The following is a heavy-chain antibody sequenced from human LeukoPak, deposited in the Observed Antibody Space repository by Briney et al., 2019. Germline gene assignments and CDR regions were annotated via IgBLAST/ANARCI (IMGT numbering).Heavy chain of an antibody. V-gene: IGHV3-48*01. J-gene: IGHJ3*02. D-gene: IGHD2-21*01. Sequence: GGSLRLSCAASGFTFDDYTMHWVRQAPGKGLEWVSYISSSSSTIYYADSVKGQFTISRDNAKNSLYLQMNSLRAEDTAVYYCARDLFRKGAFDIWGQGTMVTVSS. CDR1: GFTFDDYT. CDR3: ARDLFRKGAFDI. CDR2: ISSSSSTI.